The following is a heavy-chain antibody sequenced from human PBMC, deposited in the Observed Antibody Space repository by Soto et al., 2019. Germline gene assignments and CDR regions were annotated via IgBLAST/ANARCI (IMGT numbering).Heavy chain of an antibody. CDR1: GGSISNYY. CDR2: IYHRGIT. Sequence: SETLSLTCSVSGGSISNYYWSWIRQPPGKGLEFIGYIYHRGITNYNPSLKSRITMSVDLSKNQFSLKLSSVTAADTAVYYCACAGTILGVVSSFDYWGRGTLVTVSS. CDR3: ACAGTILGVVSSFDY. D-gene: IGHD3-3*01. V-gene: IGHV4-59*01. J-gene: IGHJ4*02.